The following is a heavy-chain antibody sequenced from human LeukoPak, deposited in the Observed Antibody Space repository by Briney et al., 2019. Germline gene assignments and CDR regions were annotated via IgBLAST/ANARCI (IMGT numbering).Heavy chain of an antibody. J-gene: IGHJ4*02. V-gene: IGHV4-34*01. CDR3: ARVNYGDRDY. D-gene: IGHD4-17*01. CDR1: GESFSGYY. Sequence: PSETLSLTCAVYGESFSGYYWSWIRQPPGKGLEWIGEINHSGSTNYNPSLKSRVTISLDTSAYQFSLKQSSVTAADTAVYYCARVNYGDRDYWGQGTLVTVSS. CDR2: INHSGST.